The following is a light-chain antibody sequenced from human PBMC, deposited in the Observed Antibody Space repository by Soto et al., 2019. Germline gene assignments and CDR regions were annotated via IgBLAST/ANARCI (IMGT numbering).Light chain of an antibody. J-gene: IGLJ2*01. CDR1: KLGDKY. CDR3: QAWDSSTGVV. V-gene: IGLV3-1*01. Sequence: SYELTQPPSVSVSPGQTASITCSGDKLGDKYACWYQQKPGQSPVLVIYQDSKRPSGIPERFSGSNSGNTVTLTISGTQAMDEADYYCQAWDSSTGVVFGGGTKLTVL. CDR2: QDS.